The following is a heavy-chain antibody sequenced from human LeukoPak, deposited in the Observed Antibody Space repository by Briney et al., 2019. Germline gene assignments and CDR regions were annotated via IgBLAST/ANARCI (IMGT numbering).Heavy chain of an antibody. J-gene: IGHJ4*02. Sequence: GSLRLSCAASGFTFRDSAMHWVRQAPGKELEWVAVISHDGKNKYYADSLKGRFTISRDNSENTLYVQVNSLRAEDTAVYYCARVRDYSSSWYGAFAHWGQGTLVTVSS. CDR1: GFTFRDSA. D-gene: IGHD6-13*01. CDR2: ISHDGKNK. V-gene: IGHV3-30*04. CDR3: ARVRDYSSSWYGAFAH.